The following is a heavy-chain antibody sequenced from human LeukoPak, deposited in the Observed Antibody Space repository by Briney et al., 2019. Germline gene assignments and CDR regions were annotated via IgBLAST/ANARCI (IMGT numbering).Heavy chain of an antibody. J-gene: IGHJ4*02. CDR3: ASTQRGDYFDY. CDR1: GFTFSNAW. V-gene: IGHV3-15*01. D-gene: IGHD2-15*01. Sequence: GGSLRLSCAASGFTFSNAWMSWVRQAPGKGLEWVGRIKSKTDGGTTDYAAPVKGRFTISRDDSKNTLYLQMSSLRAEDTAVYYCASTQRGDYFDYWGQGTLVTVSS. CDR2: IKSKTDGGTT.